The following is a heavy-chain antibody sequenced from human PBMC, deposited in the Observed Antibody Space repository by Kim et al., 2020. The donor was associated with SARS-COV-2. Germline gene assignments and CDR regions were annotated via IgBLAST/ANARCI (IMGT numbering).Heavy chain of an antibody. CDR3: ARGERLPPEY. Sequence: TIYYADSVKGRFTISRDNAKNSLYLQMNSLRDEDTAVYYCARGERLPPEYWGQGTLVTVSS. V-gene: IGHV3-48*02. J-gene: IGHJ4*02. CDR2: TI. D-gene: IGHD6-25*01.